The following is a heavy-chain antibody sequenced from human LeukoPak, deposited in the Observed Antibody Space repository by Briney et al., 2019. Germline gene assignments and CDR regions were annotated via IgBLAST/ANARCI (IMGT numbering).Heavy chain of an antibody. CDR1: GFTFRSYW. CDR2: IKSEGITT. V-gene: IGHV3-74*01. CDR3: ARDLYSGSYYGYLLDS. Sequence: GGSLRLSCAASGFTFRSYWMHWGRQAPGKGLVWGSRIKSEGITTSYADWVRGGFASSRENSKTTLYLQMNRLRAEDTAVYYCARDLYSGSYYGYLLDSWGQGTLVTVSS. D-gene: IGHD1-26*01. J-gene: IGHJ4*02.